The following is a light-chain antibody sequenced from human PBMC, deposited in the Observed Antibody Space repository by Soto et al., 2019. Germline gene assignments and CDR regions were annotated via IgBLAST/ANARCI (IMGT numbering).Light chain of an antibody. J-gene: IGLJ7*01. CDR2: LNSDGSH. Sequence: QSVLTQSPSASASLGASVKLTCTLSSGHSSYAIAWHQQQTETGPRYLMKLNSDGSHSKGDGIPDRFSGSSSGAERYLTISRLQSEDEADYYCQTWGTGPAVFGGGTKLTVL. CDR3: QTWGTGPAV. V-gene: IGLV4-69*01. CDR1: SGHSSYA.